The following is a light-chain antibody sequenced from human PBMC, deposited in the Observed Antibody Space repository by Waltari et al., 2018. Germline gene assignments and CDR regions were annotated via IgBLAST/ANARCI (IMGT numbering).Light chain of an antibody. Sequence: EIVLTQSPGTLSLSPGERGTLSCRASQSVSSNYLAWYQQKPGPAPRLLVYGSSSRAPGVPDRFSGSGSGTDFTLTISRLEPEDFAVYYCQQYGTSPTFGPGTKVDVK. V-gene: IGKV3-20*01. CDR3: QQYGTSPT. CDR2: GSS. J-gene: IGKJ3*01. CDR1: QSVSSNY.